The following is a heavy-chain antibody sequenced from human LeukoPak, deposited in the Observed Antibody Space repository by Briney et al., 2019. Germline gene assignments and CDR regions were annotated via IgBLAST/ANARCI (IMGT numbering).Heavy chain of an antibody. Sequence: PSGTLSLTCAVSGGSISSSNWWSWVRQPPGKGLEWIGEIYHSGSTNYNPSLKSRVTVSVDTSKNQFSLKLSSVTAADTAVYYCAKTSFIVQRGSPIFDYWGQGTLVTVSS. CDR3: AKTSFIVQRGSPIFDY. V-gene: IGHV4-4*02. CDR2: IYHSGST. J-gene: IGHJ4*02. CDR1: GGSISSSNW. D-gene: IGHD2-8*01.